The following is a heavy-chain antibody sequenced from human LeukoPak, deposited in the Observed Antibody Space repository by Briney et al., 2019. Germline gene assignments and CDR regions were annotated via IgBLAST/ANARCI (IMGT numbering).Heavy chain of an antibody. CDR3: ARGVSYCSSTSCYAGWFDP. D-gene: IGHD2-2*01. CDR2: ISYDGSNK. CDR1: GFTFSSYA. V-gene: IGHV3-30-3*01. Sequence: GGSLRLSCAASGFTFSSYAMHWVRQAPGKGLEWVAVISYDGSNKYYADSVKGRFTISRDNSKNTLYLQMNSLRAEGTAVYYCARGVSYCSSTSCYAGWFDPWGQGTLVTVSS. J-gene: IGHJ5*02.